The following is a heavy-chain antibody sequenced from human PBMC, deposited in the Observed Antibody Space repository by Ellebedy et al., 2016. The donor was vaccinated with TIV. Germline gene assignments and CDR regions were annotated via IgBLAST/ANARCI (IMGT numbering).Heavy chain of an antibody. V-gene: IGHV4-59*01. CDR2: IYYSGST. CDR3: ARPNYEILTGYSTLGFDY. J-gene: IGHJ4*02. Sequence: SETLSLTXTVSGGSISSYYWSWIRQPPGKGLEWIGYIYYSGSTNYNPSLKSRVTISVDTSKNQFSLKLSSVTAADTAVYYCARPNYEILTGYSTLGFDYWGQGTLVTVSS. CDR1: GGSISSYY. D-gene: IGHD3-9*01.